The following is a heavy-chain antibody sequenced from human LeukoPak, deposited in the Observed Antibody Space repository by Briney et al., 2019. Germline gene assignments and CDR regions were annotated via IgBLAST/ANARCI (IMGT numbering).Heavy chain of an antibody. CDR1: GFTVNSNF. D-gene: IGHD3-10*01. V-gene: IGHV3-53*01. Sequence: PGGSLTLSCAASGFTVNSNFMSWFRQAAGQGLEWVSIIYSGGTTHYADSVKGRFTISRDNTKNTLYLQMDSLRAEDTAVYYCAGTYYSGSGTYQRWFDPWGQGTLVTVSS. CDR3: AGTYYSGSGTYQRWFDP. CDR2: IYSGGTT. J-gene: IGHJ5*02.